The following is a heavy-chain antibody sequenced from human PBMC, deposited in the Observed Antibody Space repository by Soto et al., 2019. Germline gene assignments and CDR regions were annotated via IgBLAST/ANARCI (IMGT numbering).Heavy chain of an antibody. D-gene: IGHD5-12*01. V-gene: IGHV3-21*01. CDR1: GFTFSSYS. Sequence: GGSLRLSCAASGFTFSSYSMNWVRQAPGKGLEWVSSISSSSSYIYYADSVKGRFTISRDNAKNSLYLQMNSLRAEDTAVYYCARDLENIVAPTNGVDIWGQGTMVTVSS. CDR2: ISSSSSYI. J-gene: IGHJ3*02. CDR3: ARDLENIVAPTNGVDI.